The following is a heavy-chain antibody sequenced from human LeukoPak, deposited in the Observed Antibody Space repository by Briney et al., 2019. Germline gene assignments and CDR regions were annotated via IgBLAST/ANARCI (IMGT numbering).Heavy chain of an antibody. Sequence: GGSLRLSCAASGFTFDDYGMSWVRQAPGKGLEWVSGINWNGGSTGYAASVKGRFTISRDNANNSLYLQTNSLRAEDTALYHCARGITMVRGVPSDYWGQGTLVTVSS. D-gene: IGHD3-10*01. CDR2: INWNGGST. CDR1: GFTFDDYG. CDR3: ARGITMVRGVPSDY. V-gene: IGHV3-20*01. J-gene: IGHJ4*02.